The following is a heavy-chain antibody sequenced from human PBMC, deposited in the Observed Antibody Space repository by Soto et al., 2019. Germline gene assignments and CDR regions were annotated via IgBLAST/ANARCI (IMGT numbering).Heavy chain of an antibody. CDR2: IKTKANSGTR. Sequence: PGGSLRLSCAASGFPFSDTWMSWVRQAPGKGLEWVAHIKTKANSGTRDYAAPVKGRFSISRDDAKMTLYLQMNSLKTEDTAVYFCTAFNILTGSHFDTWGKGALVTVSS. CDR3: TAFNILTGSHFDT. CDR1: GFPFSDTW. J-gene: IGHJ4*02. V-gene: IGHV3-15*01. D-gene: IGHD3-9*01.